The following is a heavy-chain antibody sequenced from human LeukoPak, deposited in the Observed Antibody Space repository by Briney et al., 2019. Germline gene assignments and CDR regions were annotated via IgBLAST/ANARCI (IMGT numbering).Heavy chain of an antibody. Sequence: GGSLRLSCAASGFTFSDHYMSWIRQAPGKGLEWVSYISSSSSYTNYADSVKGRLTISRDNAKNSLYLQMNSLRAEDTAVYYCARAPGRYYDIDYWGQGTLVTVSS. CDR2: ISSSSSYT. D-gene: IGHD3-9*01. CDR1: GFTFSDHY. J-gene: IGHJ4*02. CDR3: ARAPGRYYDIDY. V-gene: IGHV3-11*06.